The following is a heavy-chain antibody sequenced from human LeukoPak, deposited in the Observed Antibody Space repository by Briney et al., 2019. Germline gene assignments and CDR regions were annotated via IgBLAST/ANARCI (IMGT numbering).Heavy chain of an antibody. CDR1: GFTFSSYG. J-gene: IGHJ4*02. CDR2: IWYDGSNK. CDR3: ARDLGLYNWNLGGVGY. Sequence: PGGSLRLSCAASGFTFSSYGMHWVRQAPGKGLEWVAVIWYDGSNKYYADSVKGRFTISRDNSKNTLYLQMNSLRAEDTAVYYCARDLGLYNWNLGGVGYWGQGILVTVSS. D-gene: IGHD1-7*01. V-gene: IGHV3-33*01.